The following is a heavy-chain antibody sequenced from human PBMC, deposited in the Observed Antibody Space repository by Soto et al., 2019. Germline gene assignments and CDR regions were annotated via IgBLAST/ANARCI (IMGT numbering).Heavy chain of an antibody. D-gene: IGHD6-6*01. V-gene: IGHV3-30-3*01. Sequence: ESVGGVVQPGRSLRLSCAASGFTFRDYAFHWVRQAPGKGLEWVTLISYDGSSTLFADSVKGRFTISRDNSQKTLYLQMNSLRAEDTAVYYCARQGMAARKYFHRYLDVWGQGTTVIVSS. J-gene: IGHJ6*02. CDR3: ARQGMAARKYFHRYLDV. CDR1: GFTFRDYA. CDR2: ISYDGSST.